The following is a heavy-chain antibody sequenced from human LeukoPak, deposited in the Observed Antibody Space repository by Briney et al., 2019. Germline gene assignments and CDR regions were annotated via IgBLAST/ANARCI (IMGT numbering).Heavy chain of an antibody. Sequence: GGSLRLSCAASGFTFSSYAMHWVRQAPGKGLEWVAVISYDGSNKYYADSVKGRFTISRDNSKNTLYLQMNSLRAEDTAVYYCARVSDDSGYPFTLDYWGQGTLVIVSS. CDR3: ARVSDDSGYPFTLDY. V-gene: IGHV3-30*04. CDR1: GFTFSSYA. D-gene: IGHD5-12*01. CDR2: ISYDGSNK. J-gene: IGHJ4*02.